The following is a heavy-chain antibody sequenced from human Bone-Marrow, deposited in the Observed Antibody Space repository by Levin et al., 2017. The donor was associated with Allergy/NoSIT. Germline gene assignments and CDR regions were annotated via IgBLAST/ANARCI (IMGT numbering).Heavy chain of an antibody. CDR2: ISSSSGYI. V-gene: IGHV3-21*01. D-gene: IGHD3-16*01. CDR3: ARITVWGTVSPERRDS. Sequence: GGSLRLSCAASGFTFSSYSMNWVRQAPGKGLEWVSFISSSSGYIYYADSVKGRFTISRDNAKSSLYLQMNSLTAEDSAVNYCARITVWGTVSPERRDSWGQGVLVTVSS. CDR1: GFTFSSYS. J-gene: IGHJ4*02.